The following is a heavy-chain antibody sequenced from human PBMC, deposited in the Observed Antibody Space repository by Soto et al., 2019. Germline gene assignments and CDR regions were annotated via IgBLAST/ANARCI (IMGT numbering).Heavy chain of an antibody. CDR1: GFTFDDYA. CDR2: ISWNSGSI. V-gene: IGHV3-9*01. D-gene: IGHD3-3*01. J-gene: IGHJ5*02. CDR3: AKDRYDFWSGYANWFDP. Sequence: GGSLRLSCAASGFTFDDYAMHWVWQAPGKGLEWVSGISWNSGSIGYADSVKGRFTISRDNAKNSLYLQMNSLRAEDTALYYCAKDRYDFWSGYANWFDPWGQGTLVTVSS.